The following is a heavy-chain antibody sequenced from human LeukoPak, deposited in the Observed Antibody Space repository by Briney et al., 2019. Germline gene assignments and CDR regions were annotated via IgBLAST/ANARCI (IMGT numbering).Heavy chain of an antibody. J-gene: IGHJ5*02. D-gene: IGHD2-2*03. CDR1: GGSISSGGYY. Sequence: PSETLSLTCTVSGGSISSGGYYWSWIRQRPGKGLEWIGYIYYSGSTYYNPSLKSRVTISVDTSKNQFSLKLSSVTAADTAVYYCARAMDIVVVPAANWFDPWGQGTLVTVSS. CDR3: ARAMDIVVVPAANWFDP. CDR2: IYYSGST. V-gene: IGHV4-31*03.